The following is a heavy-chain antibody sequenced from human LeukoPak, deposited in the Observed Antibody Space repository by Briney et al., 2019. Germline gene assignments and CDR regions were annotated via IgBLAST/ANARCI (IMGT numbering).Heavy chain of an antibody. D-gene: IGHD4-23*01. CDR2: ISSSGSTI. V-gene: IGHV3-48*03. J-gene: IGHJ6*03. Sequence: GGSLRLSCAASGFTFSSYEMNWVRQAPGKGLEWVSYISSSGSTIYYADSVKGRFTISRDNAKNSLYLHMNSLRAEDTAVYYCAKYKGNSHYYYYMDVWGKGTTVTVSS. CDR3: AKYKGNSHYYYYMDV. CDR1: GFTFSSYE.